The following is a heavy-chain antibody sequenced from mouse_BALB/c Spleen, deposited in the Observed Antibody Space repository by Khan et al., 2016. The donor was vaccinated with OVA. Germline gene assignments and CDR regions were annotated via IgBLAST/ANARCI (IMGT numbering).Heavy chain of an antibody. V-gene: IGHV1-85*01. J-gene: IGHJ1*01. CDR3: ARHYYGSTLYWYFDG. CDR2: IFPGDDST. D-gene: IGHD1-1*01. Sequence: QVQLKQSGAELVKPGASVKLSCKASGYTFTNYDINWVRQRPEQGLEWIGWIFPGDDSTKYNEKFKGKATLTTDNSSSTAYMQLSRLTSEDSAVYFFARHYYGSTLYWYFDGWGAGTTVTVSS. CDR1: GYTFTNYD.